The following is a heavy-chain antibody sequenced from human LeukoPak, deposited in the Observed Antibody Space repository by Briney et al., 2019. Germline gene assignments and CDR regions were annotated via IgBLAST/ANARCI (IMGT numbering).Heavy chain of an antibody. J-gene: IGHJ4*02. D-gene: IGHD1-26*01. V-gene: IGHV3-30*02. Sequence: GGSLRLSCAASGFTFSSYGMHWVRQAPGKGLEWVAFIRYDGSNKYYADSVKGRFTISRDNSKNTLYLQMNSLRAEDTAVYYCAKGAWWELLSTYSDYWGQGTLVTVSS. CDR3: AKGAWWELLSTYSDY. CDR2: IRYDGSNK. CDR1: GFTFSSYG.